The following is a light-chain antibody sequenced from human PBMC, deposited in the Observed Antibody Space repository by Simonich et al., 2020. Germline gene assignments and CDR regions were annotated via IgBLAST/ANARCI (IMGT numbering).Light chain of an antibody. CDR1: SSDVGGCNY. CDR3: SSYAGSNNFEV. CDR2: EVS. V-gene: IGLV2-8*01. Sequence: QSALTQPPSASGSPGQSVTISCTGTSSDVGGCNYVSWSQRHPGKAPKLMIYEVSKRPSGVPDRFSGSKSGNTASLTVSGLQAEDEADYYCSSYAGSNNFEVFGGGTKLTVL. J-gene: IGLJ3*02.